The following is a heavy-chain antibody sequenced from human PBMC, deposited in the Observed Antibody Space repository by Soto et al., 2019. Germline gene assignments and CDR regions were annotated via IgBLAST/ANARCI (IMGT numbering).Heavy chain of an antibody. CDR1: GGSFSKKA. V-gene: IGHV1-69*01. CDR3: ARGASSGFEYWYFDL. CDR2: INTKFGAT. D-gene: IGHD5-12*01. Sequence: QVQLVQSGAELKKPGSSVKVSCEASGGSFSKKAISWLRQAPGQGLEWMGGINTKFGATNYAPKFQGRITITADESTNTVYMTLSTLXXXXXXXXYCARGASSGFEYWYFDLWGRGTLVSVSS. J-gene: IGHJ2*01.